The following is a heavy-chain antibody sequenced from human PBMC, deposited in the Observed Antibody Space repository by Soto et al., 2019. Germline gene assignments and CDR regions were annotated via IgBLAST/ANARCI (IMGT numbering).Heavy chain of an antibody. V-gene: IGHV4-34*01. D-gene: IGHD1-26*01. CDR1: GGSFSGYY. CDR2: INHSGST. CDR3: ERGRRIAGAIAMAY. J-gene: IGHJ4*02. Sequence: KPSETLSLTCAVYGGSFSGYYWSWIRQPPGKGLEWIGEINHSGSTNYNPSLKSRVTISVDTSKNQFSLKLSSVTAADTAVYYCERGRRIAGAIAMAYWGQGTLVTVSS.